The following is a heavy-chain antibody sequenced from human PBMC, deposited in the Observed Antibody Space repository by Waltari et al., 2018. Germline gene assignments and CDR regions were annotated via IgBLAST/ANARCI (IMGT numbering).Heavy chain of an antibody. V-gene: IGHV4-34*01. CDR1: GGSFSGYY. Sequence: QVQLQQWDAGLLKPSETLSLTCAVYGGSFSGYYWSWIRQPPGKGLEWIGEINHSGSTNYNPSLKSRVTISVDTSKNQFSLKLSSVTAADTAVYYCARGVAVAAQGDYFDYWGQGTLVTVSS. CDR2: INHSGST. CDR3: ARGVAVAAQGDYFDY. D-gene: IGHD6-19*01. J-gene: IGHJ4*02.